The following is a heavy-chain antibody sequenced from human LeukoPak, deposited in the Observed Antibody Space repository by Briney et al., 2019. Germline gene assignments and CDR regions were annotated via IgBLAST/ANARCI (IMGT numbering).Heavy chain of an antibody. J-gene: IGHJ5*02. D-gene: IGHD3-10*01. CDR3: ARGPRYYYGSGSRKNWFDP. CDR2: INHSGST. CDR1: GGSFSGYY. Sequence: PSETLSLTCAVYGGSFSGYYWSWIRQPPGEGLEWIGEINHSGSTNYNPSLKSRVTISVDTSKNQFSLKLSSVTAADTAVYYCARGPRYYYGSGSRKNWFDPWGQGTLVTVSS. V-gene: IGHV4-34*01.